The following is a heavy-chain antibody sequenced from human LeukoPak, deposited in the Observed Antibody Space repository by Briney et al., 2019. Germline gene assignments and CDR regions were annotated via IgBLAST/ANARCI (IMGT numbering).Heavy chain of an antibody. CDR2: INPNSGGT. CDR1: GYTFTGYY. J-gene: IGHJ6*03. D-gene: IGHD3-10*01. V-gene: IGHV1-2*02. CDR3: ARIDPKVLLWSMDV. Sequence: ASVKVSCKASGYTFTGYYMHWVRQAPGQGLEWMGWINPNSGGTNYAQKFQGRVTMTRDTSISTAYMELSRLRSDDTAVYYCARIDPKVLLWSMDVWGKGTTVTVSS.